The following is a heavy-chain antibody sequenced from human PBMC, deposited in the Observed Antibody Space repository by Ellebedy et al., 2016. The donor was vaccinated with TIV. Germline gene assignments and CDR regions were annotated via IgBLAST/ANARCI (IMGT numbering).Heavy chain of an antibody. CDR1: GFTFSSYA. J-gene: IGHJ4*02. CDR2: ISGSGGST. V-gene: IGHV3-23*01. CDR3: AKDELGGGDSLLPIDY. D-gene: IGHD2-21*02. Sequence: GESLKISCAASGFTFSSYAMSWVRQAPGKGLEWVSAISGSGGSTYYADSVKGRFTISRDNSKNTLYLQMNSLRAEDTAVYYCAKDELGGGDSLLPIDYWGQGTLVTVSS.